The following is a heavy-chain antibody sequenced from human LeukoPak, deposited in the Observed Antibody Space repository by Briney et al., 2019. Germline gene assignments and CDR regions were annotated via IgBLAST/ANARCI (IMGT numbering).Heavy chain of an antibody. CDR3: ARGRSGWYSGQDY. D-gene: IGHD6-19*01. CDR2: INHSGST. J-gene: IGHJ4*02. V-gene: IGHV4-34*01. CDR1: GGSFSGYY. Sequence: SETLSLTCAVYGGSFSGYYWSWIRQPPGKGLEWIGEINHSGSTNYNPSLKSRVTISVDTSKNQFSLKLSSVTAADTAVYYCARGRSGWYSGQDYWGQGTLVTVSS.